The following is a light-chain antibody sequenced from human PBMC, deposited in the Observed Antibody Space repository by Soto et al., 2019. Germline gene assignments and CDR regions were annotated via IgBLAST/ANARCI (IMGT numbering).Light chain of an antibody. Sequence: EIVLTQSAATLSLSPGERATISCRASQHISVYLAWYRQKPGQAPRLIIYAASNRATGIPARFSGSRSWTDFTLTISSLEPEDFAVYYCQQRNNWPPGIPFAQGTRLEIK. CDR1: QHISVY. CDR2: AAS. CDR3: QQRNNWPPGIP. V-gene: IGKV3-11*01. J-gene: IGKJ5*01.